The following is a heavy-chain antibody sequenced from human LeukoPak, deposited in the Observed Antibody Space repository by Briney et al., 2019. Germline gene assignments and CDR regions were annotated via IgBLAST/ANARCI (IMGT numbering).Heavy chain of an antibody. J-gene: IGHJ6*02. D-gene: IGHD2-2*01. CDR1: GGSFSGYC. CDR2: INHSGST. CDR3: ARGLSYCSSTSCYFLYYYGMDV. V-gene: IGHV4-34*01. Sequence: PSETLSLTCAVYGGSFSGYCWSWIRQPPGKGLEWIGEINHSGSTNYNPSLKSRVTISVDASKNQFSLKLSSVTAADTAVYYCARGLSYCSSTSCYFLYYYGMDVWGQGTTVTVSS.